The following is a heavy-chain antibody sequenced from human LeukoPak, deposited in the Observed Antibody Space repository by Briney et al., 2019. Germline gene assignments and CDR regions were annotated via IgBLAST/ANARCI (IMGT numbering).Heavy chain of an antibody. CDR3: ATTRGYSYGFFYFDQ. J-gene: IGHJ4*02. CDR2: IYYTEND. CDR1: GGSITSSY. D-gene: IGHD5-18*01. Sequence: SETLSLTCSVSGGSITSSYWSWIRQAPGKGLEWLGYIYYTENDKYNPSLKSRVTMSLDTPKNQLSLKLTSVTAADTAVYHCATTRGYSYGFFYFDQWGQGTLVTVSS. V-gene: IGHV4-59*01.